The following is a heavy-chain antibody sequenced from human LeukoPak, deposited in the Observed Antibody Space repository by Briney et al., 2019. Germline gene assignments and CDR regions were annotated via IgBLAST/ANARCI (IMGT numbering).Heavy chain of an antibody. CDR3: ARGDDLLTGNRDWFDP. CDR1: GYTFTGNY. J-gene: IGHJ5*02. CDR2: INPNSGGT. V-gene: IGHV1-2*02. Sequence: ASVKVSCKASGYTFTGNYMHWVRQAPGQGLEWMGWINPNSGGTNYAQKFQGRVSMTRDTSISTAYMEMSRLRSDDTAVYYCARGDDLLTGNRDWFDPWGQGTLVTVSS. D-gene: IGHD3-9*01.